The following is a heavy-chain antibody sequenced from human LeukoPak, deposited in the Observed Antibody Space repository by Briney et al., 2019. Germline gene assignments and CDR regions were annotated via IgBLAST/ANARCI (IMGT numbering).Heavy chain of an antibody. CDR2: INPNSGGT. CDR3: ARGRVSSSTWYSTYYYYLYMDV. Sequence: GASVKVSCKASGYTFTGYYIHWVRQAPGQGLEWMGWINPNSGGTNYAQKFQGRVTMTRDTSISTAYMDLSRLRSDDTAVYFCARGRVSSSTWYSTYYYYLYMDVWGKGTTVTVSS. D-gene: IGHD6-13*01. J-gene: IGHJ6*03. CDR1: GYTFTGYY. V-gene: IGHV1-2*02.